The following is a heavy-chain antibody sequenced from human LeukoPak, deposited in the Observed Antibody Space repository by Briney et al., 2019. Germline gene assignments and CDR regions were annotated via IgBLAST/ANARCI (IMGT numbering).Heavy chain of an antibody. CDR2: IYYSGST. V-gene: IGHV4-39*01. D-gene: IGHD6-19*01. CDR1: GGSISSSSYY. CDR3: ARPKYSSGWLVDY. Sequence: SETLSLTCTVSGGSISSSSYYWGWIRQPPGKGLEWIGSIYYSGSTYYNPSLKSRVTISVDTSKNQFSLKLSSVTAADTAVYYCARPKYSSGWLVDYWGQGTLVTVSS. J-gene: IGHJ4*02.